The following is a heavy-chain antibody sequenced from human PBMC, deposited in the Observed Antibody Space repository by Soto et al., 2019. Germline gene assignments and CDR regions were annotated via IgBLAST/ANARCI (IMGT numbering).Heavy chain of an antibody. D-gene: IGHD3-16*02. V-gene: IGHV2-5*02. Sequence: SGPTLVNPTQTLTLTCTFSGFSLSTSGVGVGWIRQPPGKALEWLALIYWDDDKRYSPSLKSRLTITKDTSKNQVVLTMTNMDPEDTSTYYCAHSPPSLQNIGFDPWGQGTLVTVSS. J-gene: IGHJ5*02. CDR2: IYWDDDK. CDR1: GFSLSTSGVG. CDR3: AHSPPSLQNIGFDP.